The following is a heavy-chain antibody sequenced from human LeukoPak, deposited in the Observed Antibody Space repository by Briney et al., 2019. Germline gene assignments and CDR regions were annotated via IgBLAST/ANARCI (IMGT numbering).Heavy chain of an antibody. CDR1: GFTFSSYG. D-gene: IGHD3-3*01. CDR2: ISGSGGST. CDR3: AKYLKAGFLEWLLPFDY. J-gene: IGHJ4*02. Sequence: GGSLRLACAASGFTFSSYGMHWVRQAPGKGLEWVSAISGSGGSTYYADSVKSRFTISRDNSKNTLYLQMNSLRAEDTAVYYCAKYLKAGFLEWLLPFDYWGQGTQVTVSS. V-gene: IGHV3-23*01.